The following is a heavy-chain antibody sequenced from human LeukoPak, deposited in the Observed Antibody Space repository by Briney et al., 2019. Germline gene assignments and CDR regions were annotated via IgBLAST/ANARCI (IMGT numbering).Heavy chain of an antibody. J-gene: IGHJ6*04. V-gene: IGHV5-51*01. CDR2: IYPGDSET. CDR1: GYSFTSYW. D-gene: IGHD2-2*01. Sequence: GESLNISCKGSGYSFTSYWIGWVRQMPGKGLEWVGIIYPGDSETRYSPSFQGQVTISADKSISTAYLQGSSLKASDTAMYYCARRSYCSSTSCYSSYYYYYGMDVWGKGTTVTVSS. CDR3: ARRSYCSSTSCYSSYYYYYGMDV.